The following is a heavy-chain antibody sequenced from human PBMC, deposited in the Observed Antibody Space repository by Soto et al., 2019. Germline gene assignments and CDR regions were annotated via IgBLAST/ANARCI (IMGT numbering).Heavy chain of an antibody. CDR3: AKWCSGGSCYPPGGY. V-gene: IGHV3-23*01. J-gene: IGHJ4*02. D-gene: IGHD2-15*01. CDR1: GFTFSYYA. Sequence: EVQLLESGGGLVQPGGSLRLSCAASGFTFSYYAMNWVRQAPGKGLEWVSAISGSSSNTYYADSVKGRFTISRDNSKNTLYLQMNSLRAEDTAVYYCAKWCSGGSCYPPGGYWGQGTLVTVSS. CDR2: ISGSSSNT.